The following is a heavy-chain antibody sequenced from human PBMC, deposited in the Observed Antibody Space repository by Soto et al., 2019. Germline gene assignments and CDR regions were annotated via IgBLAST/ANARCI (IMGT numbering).Heavy chain of an antibody. CDR2: MNPNSGNT. J-gene: IGHJ4*02. CDR3: ASVGQVGGHIYYFDY. V-gene: IGHV1-8*01. CDR1: GYTFTSYD. Sequence: ASVKVSCKASGYTFTSYDINWLRQSTGQGLEWMGWMNPNSGNTGYAQKFQGRVTMTRNTSISTAYMELSSLRSEDTAVYYCASVGQVGGHIYYFDYWGQGTLVTVSS. D-gene: IGHD2-15*01.